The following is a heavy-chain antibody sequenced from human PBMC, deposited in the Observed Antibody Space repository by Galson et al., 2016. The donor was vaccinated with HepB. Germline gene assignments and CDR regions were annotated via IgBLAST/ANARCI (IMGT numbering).Heavy chain of an antibody. CDR2: INGDGSTT. D-gene: IGHD6-25*01. Sequence: SLRLSCAASGFIFTNYWMHWVRQTPGKGPVWVSRINGDGSTTNYADSMKGRFTISRDNAKNTLYLQMNSLGVEDTAMYYCAFGQSSAFGTFDVWGQGTMVTVSS. CDR3: AFGQSSAFGTFDV. V-gene: IGHV3-74*01. CDR1: GFIFTNYW. J-gene: IGHJ3*01.